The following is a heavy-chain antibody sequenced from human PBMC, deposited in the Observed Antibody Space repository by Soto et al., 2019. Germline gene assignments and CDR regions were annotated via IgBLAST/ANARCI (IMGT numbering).Heavy chain of an antibody. J-gene: IGHJ4*02. CDR2: IFGGGKI. CDR3: AREDSIIIPAVSDF. Sequence: PGGSLRLSCATSGFAVSSNYLICVRQAPGKGLECVSGIFGGGKIYYADSVKGRFTISRDDAKNSVSLQMNTLRAEDTAVYYCAREDSIIIPAVSDFWGQGTLVTVSS. CDR1: GFAVSSNY. D-gene: IGHD2-2*01. V-gene: IGHV3-53*01.